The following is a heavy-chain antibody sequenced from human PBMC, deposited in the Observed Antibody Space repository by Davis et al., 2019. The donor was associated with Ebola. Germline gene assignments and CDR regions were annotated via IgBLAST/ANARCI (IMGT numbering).Heavy chain of an antibody. CDR2: INHSGST. V-gene: IGHV4-34*01. J-gene: IGHJ4*02. CDR3: AKDPNTVGADGY. CDR1: GGSFSGYY. Sequence: SETLSLTCAVYGGSFSGYYWSWIRQPPGKGLEWIGEINHSGSTNYNPSLKSRVTISVDTSKNQFSLKLSSVTAADTAVYYCAKDPNTVGADGYWGQGTLVTVSS. D-gene: IGHD1-26*01.